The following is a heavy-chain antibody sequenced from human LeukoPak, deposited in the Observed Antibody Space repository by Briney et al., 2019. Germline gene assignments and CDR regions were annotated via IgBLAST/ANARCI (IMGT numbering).Heavy chain of an antibody. V-gene: IGHV4-39*07. J-gene: IGHJ6*03. CDR2: IYHSGST. CDR3: ARGYCSGGSCYSYYYYNYMDV. CDR1: GGSISSYY. Sequence: SETLSLTCTVSGGSISSYYWGWIRQPPGKGLEWIGSIYHSGSTYYNPSLKSRVTIAVETSKNQFSLKLSSVTAADTAVYYCARGYCSGGSCYSYYYYNYMDVWGKGTTVTVSS. D-gene: IGHD2-15*01.